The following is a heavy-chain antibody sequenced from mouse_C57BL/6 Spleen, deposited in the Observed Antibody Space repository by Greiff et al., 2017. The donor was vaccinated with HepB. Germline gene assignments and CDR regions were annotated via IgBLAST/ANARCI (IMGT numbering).Heavy chain of an antibody. CDR1: GYTFTDYY. CDR3: ARGENYYGSRNAFDY. Sequence: EVQLQQSGPELVKPGASVKISCKASGYTFTDYYMNWVKQSHGKSLEWIGDINPNNGGTSYNQKFKGKATLTVDKSSSTAYMELRSLTSGDSAVYYGARGENYYGSRNAFDYWGQGTTLTVSS. CDR2: INPNNGGT. J-gene: IGHJ2*01. D-gene: IGHD1-1*01. V-gene: IGHV1-26*01.